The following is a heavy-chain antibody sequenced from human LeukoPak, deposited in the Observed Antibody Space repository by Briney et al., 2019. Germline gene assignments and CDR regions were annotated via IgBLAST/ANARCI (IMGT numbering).Heavy chain of an antibody. CDR3: ARAGAGYYFDY. J-gene: IGHJ4*02. V-gene: IGHV3-30-3*01. CDR2: ISYDGSNK. D-gene: IGHD6-19*01. Sequence: GGSLRLSCAASGFTFSSYAMHWVRQAPGKGLEWVAVISYDGSNKYYADSVKGRFTISRDNSKNTLYLQMNGLRAEDTAVYYCARAGAGYYFDYWGQGTLVTVSS. CDR1: GFTFSSYA.